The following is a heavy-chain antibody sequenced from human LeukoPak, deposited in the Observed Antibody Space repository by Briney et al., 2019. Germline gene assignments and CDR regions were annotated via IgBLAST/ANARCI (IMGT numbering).Heavy chain of an antibody. D-gene: IGHD2-2*01. V-gene: IGHV3-30*04. CDR2: ISYDGSNK. Sequence: GGSLRLSCAASGFTFSSYAMHWVRQAPGKGLEWVAVISYDGSNKYYADSVKGRFTISRDNSKNTLYLQMNSLRAEDTAVYYCAREIVYCSSTSCLIDYWGQGTLATVSS. CDR3: AREIVYCSSTSCLIDY. J-gene: IGHJ4*02. CDR1: GFTFSSYA.